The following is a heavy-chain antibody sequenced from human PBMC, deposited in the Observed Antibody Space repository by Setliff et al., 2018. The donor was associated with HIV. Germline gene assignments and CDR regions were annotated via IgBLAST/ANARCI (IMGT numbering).Heavy chain of an antibody. CDR3: ARPSAGGGYNYWYFDL. Sequence: LSLTCTVSGDSITNDDYYWGWIRQPPGKGLEWIAIIHYNGRTYYDPSLKSRVTIFVDTSKTQFYLKLRSVTASDTAVYYCARPSAGGGYNYWYFDLWGRGTLVTVSS. J-gene: IGHJ2*01. V-gene: IGHV4-39*01. D-gene: IGHD5-12*01. CDR2: IHYNGRT. CDR1: GDSITNDDYY.